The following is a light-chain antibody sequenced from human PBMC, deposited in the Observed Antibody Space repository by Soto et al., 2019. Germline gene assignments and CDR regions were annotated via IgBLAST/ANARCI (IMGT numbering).Light chain of an antibody. CDR2: RTS. Sequence: EIVLTQSPGTLSLSPGARATLSCRASQSVSSSYLAWYQQKPGQAPRLLIYRTSNRATGIPDRFSGSGSGTDFTLTISRLEPEDFAVYWCQQYDSSPRTFGQGTKVDIK. CDR3: QQYDSSPRT. CDR1: QSVSSSY. V-gene: IGKV3-20*01. J-gene: IGKJ1*01.